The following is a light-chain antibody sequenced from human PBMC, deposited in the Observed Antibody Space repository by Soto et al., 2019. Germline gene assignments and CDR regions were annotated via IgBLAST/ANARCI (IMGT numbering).Light chain of an antibody. Sequence: ETVMTQSPATLSASPGERATLSCRASHSISSNLAWYQQKPGQSPRLLIYDASTRATGIPARFSGSGSGTEFTLTISSLQSEDFAVYYCHLYNSWPFTFGQGTKVEIK. CDR1: HSISSN. CDR3: HLYNSWPFT. V-gene: IGKV3-15*01. J-gene: IGKJ1*01. CDR2: DAS.